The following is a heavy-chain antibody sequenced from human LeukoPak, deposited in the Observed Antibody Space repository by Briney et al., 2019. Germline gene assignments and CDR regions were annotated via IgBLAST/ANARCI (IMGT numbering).Heavy chain of an antibody. CDR3: ARDFSGPLLWFGELSYWFDP. Sequence: GASVKVSCKASGYTFTSYGISWVRQAPGQGLEWMGWISAHNGNTNYAQKLQGRVTMTTDTSTSTAYMELRSLRSDDTAVYYCARDFSGPLLWFGELSYWFDPWGQGTLVTVSS. D-gene: IGHD3-10*01. J-gene: IGHJ5*02. CDR2: ISAHNGNT. CDR1: GYTFTSYG. V-gene: IGHV1-18*01.